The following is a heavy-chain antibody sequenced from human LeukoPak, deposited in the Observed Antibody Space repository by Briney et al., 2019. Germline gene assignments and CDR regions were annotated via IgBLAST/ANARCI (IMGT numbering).Heavy chain of an antibody. J-gene: IGHJ4*02. D-gene: IGHD3-10*01. CDR2: INPSGGST. CDR1: GYTFTSYY. V-gene: IGHV1-46*01. CDR3: ARDITHGSGSYSSDY. Sequence: ASVKVSCKASGYTFTSYYMHWVRQAPGQGLEWMGIINPSGGSTSYAQKFQGRVTMTRDTSTSTVYMELSSLRSEDTAVYYCARDITHGSGSYSSDYWGQGTLVTVSS.